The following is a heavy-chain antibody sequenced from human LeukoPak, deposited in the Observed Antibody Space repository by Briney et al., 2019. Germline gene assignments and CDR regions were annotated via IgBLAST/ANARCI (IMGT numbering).Heavy chain of an antibody. V-gene: IGHV4-38-2*02. D-gene: IGHD3-10*01. J-gene: IGHJ6*03. CDR3: ARQANHGSGSYYNWYYYYYYMDV. CDR2: IFHSGSI. CDR1: GYSISSGYY. Sequence: SETLSLTCTVSGYSISSGYYWGWIRQPPGKGLEWIGSIFHSGSIYYNPSLKSRVTISVDTSKNQFSLKLSSVTAADTAVYYCARQANHGSGSYYNWYYYYYYMDVWGKGTTVTISS.